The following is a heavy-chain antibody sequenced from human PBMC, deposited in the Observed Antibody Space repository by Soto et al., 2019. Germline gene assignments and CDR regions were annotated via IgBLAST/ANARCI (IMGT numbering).Heavy chain of an antibody. CDR1: GESFSGYY. CDR2: INHSGST. J-gene: IGHJ4*02. Sequence: QVQIQQWGAGLLKPSETLSLTCAVYGESFSGYYWSWIRQPPGKGLEWIGEINHSGSTNYNPSLKSRATISVDTSKNQFSLKLSSVTAADTAVFYCARTYGSSWYMTFDYWGQGTLVTVSS. D-gene: IGHD6-13*01. CDR3: ARTYGSSWYMTFDY. V-gene: IGHV4-34*01.